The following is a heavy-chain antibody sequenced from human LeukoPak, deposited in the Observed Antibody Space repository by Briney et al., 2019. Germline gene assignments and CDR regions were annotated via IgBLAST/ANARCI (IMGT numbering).Heavy chain of an antibody. D-gene: IGHD6-19*01. CDR3: ATWGSGWYRGDYFDY. V-gene: IGHV1-24*01. CDR2: FDPEDGET. Sequence: GASVKVSCKVSGYTLTELSMHWMRQAPGKGLEWMGGFDPEDGETIYAQKFQGRVTMTEDTSTNTAYMELSSLRSEDTAVYYCATWGSGWYRGDYFDYWGQGTLVTVSS. CDR1: GYTLTELS. J-gene: IGHJ4*02.